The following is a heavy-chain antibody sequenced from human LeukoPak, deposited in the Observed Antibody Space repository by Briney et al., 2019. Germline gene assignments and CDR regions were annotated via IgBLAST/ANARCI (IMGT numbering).Heavy chain of an antibody. CDR2: ISSDGGNK. CDR1: GFTFSSYG. D-gene: IGHD6-13*01. CDR3: AKDHKIAAGMGIDY. J-gene: IGHJ4*02. V-gene: IGHV3-30*18. Sequence: GGSLRLSCAASGFTFSSYGMHWVRQAPGKGLEWVAVISSDGGNKYYADSVKGRFTISRDNSKNTLFLQMNGLRAEDTAVSYCAKDHKIAAGMGIDYWGQGTLVTVSS.